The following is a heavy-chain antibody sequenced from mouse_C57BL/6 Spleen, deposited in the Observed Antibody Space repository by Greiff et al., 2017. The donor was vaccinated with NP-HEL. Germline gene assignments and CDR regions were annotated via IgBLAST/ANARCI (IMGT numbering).Heavy chain of an antibody. CDR3: ARDTYAMDY. J-gene: IGHJ4*01. V-gene: IGHV5-4*01. CDR2: ISDGGSYT. Sequence: EVQRVESGGGLVKPGGSLKLSCAASGFTFSSYAMSWVRQTPEKRLEWVATISDGGSYTYYPDNVKGRFTISRDNAKNNRYLRMSQLESEAASVYYSARDTYAMDYWGQGTSVTVSS. CDR1: GFTFSSYA.